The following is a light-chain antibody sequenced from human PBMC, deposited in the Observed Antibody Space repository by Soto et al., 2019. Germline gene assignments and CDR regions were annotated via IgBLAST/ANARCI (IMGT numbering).Light chain of an antibody. CDR2: GAA. J-gene: IGKJ1*01. V-gene: IGKV3-15*01. Sequence: EIVMTQSPATLSVSTGERATLSCRASQSVSNNLAWYQQKPGQAPRLLMYGAATRATGIPARFSGSGSWTEFTLTIISRQSADFAVYFCQQDNNLARTFGQGTKVDIK. CDR1: QSVSNN. CDR3: QQDNNLART.